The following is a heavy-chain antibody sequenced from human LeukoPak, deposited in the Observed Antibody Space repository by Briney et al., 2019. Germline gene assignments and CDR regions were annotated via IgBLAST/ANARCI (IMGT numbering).Heavy chain of an antibody. D-gene: IGHD3-10*01. CDR2: IKQDGSEK. V-gene: IGHV3-7*01. Sequence: GGSPRLSCAASGFTFSSYWMSWVRQAPGKGLEWVANIKQDGSEKYYVDSVKGRFTISRDNAKNSLYLQMNSLRAEDTAVYYCARVDITMVRGVNTNYYYYYGLDVWGQGTTVTVSS. J-gene: IGHJ6*02. CDR1: GFTFSSYW. CDR3: ARVDITMVRGVNTNYYYYYGLDV.